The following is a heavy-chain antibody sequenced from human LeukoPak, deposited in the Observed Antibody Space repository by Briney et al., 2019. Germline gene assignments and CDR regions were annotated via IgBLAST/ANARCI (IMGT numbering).Heavy chain of an antibody. CDR3: ARATPLDYDFWSGSHPLFDY. CDR1: GGSISSYY. Sequence: SETLSLTCTVSGGSISSYYWSWIRQPPGKGLEWIGYIYYSGSTNYNPSLKSRVTISVDTSKNQFSLKLSSVTAADTAVYYCARATPLDYDFWSGSHPLFDYWGLGTLVTVSS. CDR2: IYYSGST. D-gene: IGHD3-3*01. V-gene: IGHV4-59*01. J-gene: IGHJ4*02.